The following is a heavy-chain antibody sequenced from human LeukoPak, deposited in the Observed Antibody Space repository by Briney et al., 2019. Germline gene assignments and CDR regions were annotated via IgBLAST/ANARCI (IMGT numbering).Heavy chain of an antibody. J-gene: IGHJ4*02. D-gene: IGHD2-8*01. CDR2: ISYDGSNK. CDR3: VRAVMGTFDY. Sequence: GGSLRLSCAASGFTFSSYAMSWVRQAPGKGLEWVAVISYDGSNKYYADSVKGRFTISRDNSKNTLYLQMNSLRAEDTAVYYCVRAVMGTFDYWGQGTLVTVSS. V-gene: IGHV3-30-3*01. CDR1: GFTFSSYA.